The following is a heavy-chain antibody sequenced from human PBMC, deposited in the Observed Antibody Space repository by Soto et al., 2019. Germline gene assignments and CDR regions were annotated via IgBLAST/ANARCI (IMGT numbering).Heavy chain of an antibody. Sequence: GESLKISCKGSGYTFSNYWIGWVRQMPGEGLEWMGVTYPSDSDTRYSPSFQGQVTISADKSITTAFLQWSSLKASDTAMYYCVRSGTSSGRFSDYWGQGTLVTVSS. J-gene: IGHJ4*01. CDR1: GYTFSNYW. CDR2: TYPSDSDT. CDR3: VRSGTSSGRFSDY. V-gene: IGHV5-51*01. D-gene: IGHD2-8*01.